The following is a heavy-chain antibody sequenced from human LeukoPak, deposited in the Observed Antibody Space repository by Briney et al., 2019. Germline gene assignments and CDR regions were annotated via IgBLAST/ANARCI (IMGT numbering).Heavy chain of an antibody. J-gene: IGHJ4*02. Sequence: GGSLRLSCAASGFTFSAYEMNWVRQAPGKGLEWVSYIGSSGSTVYYADSVNGRFTISRDNSKNTLFLQMNRLRAEDTAVYYCAKDKSMVRELDYWGQGNLVTVSS. V-gene: IGHV3-48*03. CDR2: IGSSGSTV. CDR3: AKDKSMVRELDY. CDR1: GFTFSAYE. D-gene: IGHD3-10*01.